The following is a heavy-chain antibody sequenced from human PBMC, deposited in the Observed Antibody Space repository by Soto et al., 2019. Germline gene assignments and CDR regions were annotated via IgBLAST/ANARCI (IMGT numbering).Heavy chain of an antibody. CDR2: ISDGGDLT. J-gene: IGHJ3*02. CDR1: GFAFSSHP. V-gene: IGHV3-23*01. CDR3: ARRVIGSSRAFDI. D-gene: IGHD3-10*01. Sequence: GGSLRLSCAASGFAFSSHPMSWVRQAPGKGLEWVAGISDGGDLTYNADSVRGRFTISRDNSRNTLYLQMNSLRAEDTAVYYCARRVIGSSRAFDIWGQGTMVTV.